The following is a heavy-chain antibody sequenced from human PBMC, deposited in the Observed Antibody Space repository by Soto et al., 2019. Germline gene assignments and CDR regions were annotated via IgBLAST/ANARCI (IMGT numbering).Heavy chain of an antibody. CDR2: IYSNGNT. V-gene: IGHV4-39*01. CDR1: AGSIGSGFYY. J-gene: IGHJ4*02. D-gene: IGHD1-1*01. CDR3: ARHGPLTNNWNQLNC. Sequence: SETLSLTCTVSAGSIGSGFYYWSWIRQHPGKGLQWIGNIYSNGNTFYNPSLKSRVTISIDTSKSQFSLGLSSVTASDTAVYYCARHGPLTNNWNQLNCWGQGTLVTVSS.